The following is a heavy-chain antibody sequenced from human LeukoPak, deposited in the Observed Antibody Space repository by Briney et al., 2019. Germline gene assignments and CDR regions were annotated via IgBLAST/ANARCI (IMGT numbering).Heavy chain of an antibody. CDR1: GFAFGSYA. CDR2: ISYDGSDK. Sequence: SGGSLRLSCEGSGFAFGSYAMNWVRQAPGKGLEWVALISYDGSDKQYADSVKGRFTISRDNSKQRLYLQMNSLRGEDTAVYYCAREQSGGRAQHIVSNFFDYWGQGTLLTVSS. V-gene: IGHV3-30*04. D-gene: IGHD2-21*01. J-gene: IGHJ4*02. CDR3: AREQSGGRAQHIVSNFFDY.